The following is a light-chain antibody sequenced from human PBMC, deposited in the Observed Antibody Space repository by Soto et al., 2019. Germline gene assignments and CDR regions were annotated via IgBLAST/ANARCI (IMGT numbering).Light chain of an antibody. CDR1: QSVSSSY. CDR2: VAS. Sequence: EIVLTQSPGTLSLSPGEKATLSCRASQSVSSSYLAWFQQKSGQAPRLLIYVASSRATGIPDRFSGSGSGTDFPLTISRLEPEDFAVYYCQQYGSYPVTFGRGTKVEIK. CDR3: QQYGSYPVT. J-gene: IGKJ1*01. V-gene: IGKV3-20*01.